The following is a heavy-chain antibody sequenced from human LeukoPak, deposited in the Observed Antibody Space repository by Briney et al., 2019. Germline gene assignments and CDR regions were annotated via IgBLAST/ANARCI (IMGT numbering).Heavy chain of an antibody. CDR1: RGTFTNYY. V-gene: IGHV4-34*01. D-gene: IGHD2-8*01. Sequence: SETLSLTCAVHRGTFTNYYWSWIRQPPGKGREWIGEINHSGSTTYNPSLKSRVTISVDTSKNQFSLKLSSVTAADTAMYYCARTPLLVRMGYYYYYMDVWDKGTTVTVSS. CDR2: INHSGST. J-gene: IGHJ6*03. CDR3: ARTPLLVRMGYYYYYMDV.